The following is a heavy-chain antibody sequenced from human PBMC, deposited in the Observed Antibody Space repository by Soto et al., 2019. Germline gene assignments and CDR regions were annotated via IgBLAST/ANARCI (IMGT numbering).Heavy chain of an antibody. Sequence: GESLKISCKGSGYSFTSYWISWVRQMPGKGLEWMGRIDPSDSYTNYSPSFQGHVTISADKSISTAYLQWSSLKASDTAMYYCARRGYSGYDGSYYYYYYGMDVWGQGTTVTVSS. J-gene: IGHJ6*02. CDR2: IDPSDSYT. CDR1: GYSFTSYW. V-gene: IGHV5-10-1*01. CDR3: ARRGYSGYDGSYYYYYYGMDV. D-gene: IGHD5-12*01.